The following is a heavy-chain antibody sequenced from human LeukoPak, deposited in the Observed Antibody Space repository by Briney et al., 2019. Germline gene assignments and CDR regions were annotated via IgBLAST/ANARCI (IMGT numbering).Heavy chain of an antibody. J-gene: IGHJ6*04. D-gene: IGHD3-10*01. V-gene: IGHV4-61*01. CDR3: ARGPSSRGVIIKNYYYYGMDV. Sequence: KPSGTLSLTCTVSGGSVSNGSYYWSWIRQPPGKGLEWIGYIYYSGSTNYNPSLKSRVTISVDTSKNQFSLKLSSVTAADTAVYYCARGPSSRGVIIKNYYYYGMDVWGKGTTVTVSS. CDR2: IYYSGST. CDR1: GGSVSNGSYY.